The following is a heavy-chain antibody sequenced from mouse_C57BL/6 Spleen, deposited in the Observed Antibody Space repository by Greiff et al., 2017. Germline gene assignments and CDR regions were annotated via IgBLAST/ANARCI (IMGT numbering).Heavy chain of an antibody. CDR3: ARDRDDCDV. Sequence: EVQGVESGGGLVKPGGSLKLSCAASGFTFSSYAMSWVRQTPEKRLEWVATISDGGSYTYYPDNVKGRFTISRDNAKNNLYLQMSHLKSEDTAMYYCARDRDDCDVWGTGTTVTVSS. CDR1: GFTFSSYA. V-gene: IGHV5-4*01. J-gene: IGHJ1*03. CDR2: ISDGGSYT. D-gene: IGHD3-1*01.